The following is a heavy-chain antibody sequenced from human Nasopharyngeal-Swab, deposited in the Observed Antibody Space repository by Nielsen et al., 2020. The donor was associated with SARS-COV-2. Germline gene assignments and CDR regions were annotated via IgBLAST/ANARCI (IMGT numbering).Heavy chain of an antibody. CDR1: GYTFTSYA. D-gene: IGHD5-18*01. CDR3: ARTPVTYYYYGMDV. Sequence: ASVKVSCKASGYTFTSYAMNWVRRAPGQGLEWMGWINTNTGNPTYAQGFTGRFVFSLDTSVSTAYLQISSLKAEDTAVYYCARTPVTYYYYGMDVWGQGTTVTVSS. CDR2: INTNTGNP. V-gene: IGHV7-4-1*02. J-gene: IGHJ6*02.